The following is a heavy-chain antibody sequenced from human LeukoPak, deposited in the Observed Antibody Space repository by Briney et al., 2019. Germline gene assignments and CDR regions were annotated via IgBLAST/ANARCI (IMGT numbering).Heavy chain of an antibody. CDR3: ARHVRIQLWPDYFDY. D-gene: IGHD5-18*01. J-gene: IGHJ4*02. CDR1: GGSISSYY. CDR2: IYYSGST. Sequence: SETLSLTCTVSGGSISSYYWSWIRQAPGKGLEWIGYIYYSGSTNYNPSLKSRVTISVDTSKNQFSLKLSSVTAADTAVYYCARHVRIQLWPDYFDYWGQGTLVTVSS. V-gene: IGHV4-59*08.